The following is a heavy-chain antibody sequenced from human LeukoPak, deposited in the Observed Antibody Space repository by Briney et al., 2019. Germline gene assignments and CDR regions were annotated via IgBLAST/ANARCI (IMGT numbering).Heavy chain of an antibody. CDR1: GFTFSSYW. J-gene: IGHJ6*02. V-gene: IGHV3-7*01. Sequence: GGSLRLSCAASGFTFSSYWMSWVRQAPGKGLEWVANIKQDGSEKSYMDSVKGRFTISRDNAKNSVYLQMDSLRAEDTAVYYCAREIAVTLADYGFDVWGQGTTVTVSS. CDR3: AREIAVTLADYGFDV. CDR2: IKQDGSEK. D-gene: IGHD4-17*01.